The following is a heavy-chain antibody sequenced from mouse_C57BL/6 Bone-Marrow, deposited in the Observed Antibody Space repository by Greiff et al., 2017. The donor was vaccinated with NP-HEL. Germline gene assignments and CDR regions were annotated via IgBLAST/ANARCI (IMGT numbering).Heavy chain of an antibody. J-gene: IGHJ4*01. CDR1: GYTFTSYW. Sequence: QVQLQQSGAELVKPGASVKMSCKASGYTFTSYWITWVKQRPGQGLEWIGDIYPGSGSTNYNEKFKSKATLTVDTSSSTAYMQLSSLTSEDSAVYYCARYSNYRRGYAMDYWGQGTSVTVSS. D-gene: IGHD2-5*01. V-gene: IGHV1-55*01. CDR2: IYPGSGST. CDR3: ARYSNYRRGYAMDY.